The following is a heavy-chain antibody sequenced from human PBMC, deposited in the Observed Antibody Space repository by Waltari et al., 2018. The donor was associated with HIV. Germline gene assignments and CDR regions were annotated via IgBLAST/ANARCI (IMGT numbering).Heavy chain of an antibody. J-gene: IGHJ4*02. CDR2: LGGSGDKT. CDR1: GFTFGSFA. V-gene: IGHV3-23*04. CDR3: AKGSKGFDY. Sequence: EVQLVESGGGLAQPGGSLRLSCVASGFTFGSFAMSWVRQAPGKGLEWVSALGGSGDKTYSPDSVKGRFIISRDNSKNTLYLQMNSLRAEDTAVYYCAKGSKGFDYWGQGTLVTVSS.